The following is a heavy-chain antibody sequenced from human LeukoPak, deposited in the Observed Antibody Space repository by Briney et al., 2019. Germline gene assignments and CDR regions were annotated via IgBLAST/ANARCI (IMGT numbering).Heavy chain of an antibody. CDR2: INPNSGGT. D-gene: IGHD2-15*01. V-gene: IGHV1-2*02. Sequence: ASVKVSCKASGYTFTGYYMHWVRQAPGQGLEWMGWINPNSGGTNYAQKFQGRVTMTRDTSISTAYMGLSRLRSDDTAVYYCARDRGLSSRPKYNWFDPWGQGTLVTVSS. J-gene: IGHJ5*02. CDR3: ARDRGLSSRPKYNWFDP. CDR1: GYTFTGYY.